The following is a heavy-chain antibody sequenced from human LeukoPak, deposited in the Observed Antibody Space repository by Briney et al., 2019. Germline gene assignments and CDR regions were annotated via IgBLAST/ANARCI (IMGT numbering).Heavy chain of an antibody. D-gene: IGHD6-13*01. J-gene: IGHJ3*02. CDR3: AKDVFGSSWYNSGDAFDI. CDR2: ISYDGSNK. V-gene: IGHV3-30*18. CDR1: GFNFGRYE. Sequence: GGSLRLSCAASGFNFGRYEMNWVRQAPGKGLEWVAVISYDGSNKYYADSVKGRFTISRDNSKNTLYLQMNSLRAEDTAVYYCAKDVFGSSWYNSGDAFDIWGQGTMATVSS.